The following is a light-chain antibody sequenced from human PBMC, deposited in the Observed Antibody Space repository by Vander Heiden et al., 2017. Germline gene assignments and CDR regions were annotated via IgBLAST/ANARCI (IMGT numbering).Light chain of an antibody. J-gene: IGKJ1*01. V-gene: IGKV1-8*01. CDR1: QAITTY. CDR2: GAS. Sequence: KHPPSTFSASTGDRVTITCRASQAITTYFASYQQKPRNDPTSLLSGASTLQAAVTSRCIGSSSCTTFSITIINRQAADFAAYYCRQQYTWPQTFGQGTKVEIK. CDR3: RQQYTWPQT.